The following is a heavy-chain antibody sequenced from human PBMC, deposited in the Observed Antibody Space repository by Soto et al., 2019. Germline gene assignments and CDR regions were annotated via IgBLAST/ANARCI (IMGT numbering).Heavy chain of an antibody. D-gene: IGHD6-19*01. V-gene: IGHV4-34*01. CDR2: INHSGST. Sequence: QVQLQQWGAGLLKPSETLSLTCAVYGGSFSGYYWSWIRQPPGKGLEWIGEINHSGSTNYNPSLKSRVTISVDTSKNQFSLKLISVTAADTAVYYCARFYSSGWYNWFDPWGQGTLVTVSS. J-gene: IGHJ5*02. CDR1: GGSFSGYY. CDR3: ARFYSSGWYNWFDP.